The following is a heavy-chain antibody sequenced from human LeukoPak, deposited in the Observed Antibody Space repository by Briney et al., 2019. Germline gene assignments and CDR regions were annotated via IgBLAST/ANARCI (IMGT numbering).Heavy chain of an antibody. D-gene: IGHD3-16*01. CDR1: GFTFSSYA. CDR2: IGGSGGTT. Sequence: PGGSLRLSCAASGFTFSSYAMTWVRQAPGKGLEWLSSIGGSGGTTYYADSVKGRNTISRDNSKNSLSLQMNSVRAEDTAVYYCAYTNNLKYWGQGTLVTVSS. V-gene: IGHV3-23*01. CDR3: AYTNNLKY. J-gene: IGHJ4*02.